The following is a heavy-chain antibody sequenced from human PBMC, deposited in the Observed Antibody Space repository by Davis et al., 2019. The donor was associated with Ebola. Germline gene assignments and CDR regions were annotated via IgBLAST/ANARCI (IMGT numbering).Heavy chain of an antibody. V-gene: IGHV3-33*08. CDR1: GFTFSSYS. J-gene: IGHJ4*02. D-gene: IGHD2/OR15-2a*01. CDR2: IWYDGSNK. Sequence: GESLKISCAASGFTFSSYSINWVRQTPGKGLEWVAVIWYDGSNKNYGDSVKGRFTISRDDSKNTVYLEMTSLRVEDTAVYYCARDHNSRRHDLFDSWGPGTLVTVSS. CDR3: ARDHNSRRHDLFDS.